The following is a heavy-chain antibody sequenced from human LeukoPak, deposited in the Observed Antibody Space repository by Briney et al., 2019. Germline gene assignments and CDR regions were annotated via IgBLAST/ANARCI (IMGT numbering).Heavy chain of an antibody. D-gene: IGHD3-22*01. V-gene: IGHV5-51*01. Sequence: GESLKISWKGSGYSFTSYWIGWVRQVPGEGLEWVGIIYPGDADTIYSPSFQSQVTISADKPISTAYLQWSSLTASDTAMYYCARQHRSGYYLWYFDYWGRGTLVTVSS. CDR3: ARQHRSGYYLWYFDY. CDR2: IYPGDADT. CDR1: GYSFTSYW. J-gene: IGHJ4*02.